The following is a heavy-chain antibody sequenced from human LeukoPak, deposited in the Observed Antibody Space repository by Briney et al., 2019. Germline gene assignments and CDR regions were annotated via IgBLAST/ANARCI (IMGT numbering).Heavy chain of an antibody. J-gene: IGHJ4*02. V-gene: IGHV4-39*01. CDR1: GGSISSSNYY. Sequence: SETLSLTCTVSGGSISSSNYYWGWIRQPPGKGLEWIGTIYYRGSAYYNPSLKSRVTISVDTSKNQFSLKLSAVTAADTAVYYCVRQWMRDSGAYYDFHHWGQGTLVTVST. D-gene: IGHD3-22*01. CDR3: VRQWMRDSGAYYDFHH. CDR2: IYYRGSA.